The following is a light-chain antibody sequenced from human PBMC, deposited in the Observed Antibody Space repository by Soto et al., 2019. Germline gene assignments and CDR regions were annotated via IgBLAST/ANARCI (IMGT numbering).Light chain of an antibody. Sequence: DIQMTQSPSSLSASVGDRVTITCRASQSISSYLNWYQQKPGKAPKLLIYAASSLQSGVPSRFSGSGSGTDFTLTISSLQHEDFDTYYCQQSYSTLWTLGQGTKVDIK. J-gene: IGKJ1*01. V-gene: IGKV1-39*01. CDR1: QSISSY. CDR3: QQSYSTLWT. CDR2: AAS.